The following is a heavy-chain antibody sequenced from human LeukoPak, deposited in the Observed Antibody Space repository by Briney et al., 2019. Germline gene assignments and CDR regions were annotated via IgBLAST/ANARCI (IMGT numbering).Heavy chain of an antibody. CDR3: ARAKRSSSSALFDY. Sequence: GGSLRLSCAASGFTFSSYGMHWVRQAPGKGLEWVAVIWYDGSNKYYADSVKGRFTISRDNSKNTLYLQMNSLRAEDTAVYYCARAKRSSSSALFDYWGQGTLVTVSS. J-gene: IGHJ4*02. V-gene: IGHV3-33*01. CDR1: GFTFSSYG. CDR2: IWYDGSNK. D-gene: IGHD6-13*01.